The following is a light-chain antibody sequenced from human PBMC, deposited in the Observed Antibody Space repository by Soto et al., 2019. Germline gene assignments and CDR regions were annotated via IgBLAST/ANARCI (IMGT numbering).Light chain of an antibody. J-gene: IGKJ1*01. CDR1: QSISTW. CDR2: RAS. CDR3: QQYDSYPWT. Sequence: DIQMTQSPSSLSASVGDRVTITCRASQSISTWLAWFQQKPGKAPKLLIYRASSPEGGAPSRFSGSGSGTEFTLTISSLQPDDFATYYCQQYDSYPWTFGQGTKVEIK. V-gene: IGKV1-5*03.